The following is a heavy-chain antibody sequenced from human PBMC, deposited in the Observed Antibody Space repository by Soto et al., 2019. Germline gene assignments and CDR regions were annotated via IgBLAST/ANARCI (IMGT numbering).Heavy chain of an antibody. V-gene: IGHV3-23*01. J-gene: IGHJ4*02. Sequence: EVQLLESGGGLVQPGGSLRLSCAASGFTFSSYAMSWVRQAPGKGLEWVSAISGSGGSTYYADSVKGRFTISRDNSKNTLYLQMNSLRAEDTAVYYCARDLISNPTNLDYWGQGTLVTVSS. CDR2: ISGSGGST. CDR1: GFTFSSYA. CDR3: ARDLISNPTNLDY.